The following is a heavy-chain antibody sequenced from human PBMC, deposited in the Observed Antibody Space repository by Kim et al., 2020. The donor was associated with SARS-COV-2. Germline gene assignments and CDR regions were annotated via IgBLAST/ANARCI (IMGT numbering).Heavy chain of an antibody. J-gene: IGHJ6*02. V-gene: IGHV3-30-3*01. D-gene: IGHD1-1*01. CDR1: GFTFSSHA. CDR3: ARDKTPAGTGVYYYYGMDV. Sequence: GGSLRLSCAASGFTFSSHAIHWVRQAPGKGLEWVTTVLYDGSNKYYADSVKGRFTISRDNSNNTLFLQMNSLRAEDTGVYYCARDKTPAGTGVYYYYGMDVWGQGTTVTVSS. CDR2: VLYDGSNK.